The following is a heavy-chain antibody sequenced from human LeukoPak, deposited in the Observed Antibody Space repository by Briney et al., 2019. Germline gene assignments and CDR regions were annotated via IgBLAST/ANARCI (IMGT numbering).Heavy chain of an antibody. Sequence: SVKVSCKASGGTFSSYAISWVRQAPGQGLEWMGGIIPIFGTANYARKFQGRVTITADESTSTAYMELSSLRSEDTAVYYCARDRGDFWSGYYRHYYYYYMDVWGKGTTVTVSS. J-gene: IGHJ6*03. CDR1: GGTFSSYA. D-gene: IGHD3-3*01. CDR3: ARDRGDFWSGYYRHYYYYYMDV. V-gene: IGHV1-69*13. CDR2: IIPIFGTA.